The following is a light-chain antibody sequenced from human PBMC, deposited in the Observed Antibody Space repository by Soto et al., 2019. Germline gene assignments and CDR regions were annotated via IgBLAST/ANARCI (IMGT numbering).Light chain of an antibody. CDR2: GAS. V-gene: IGKV3-20*01. J-gene: IGKJ1*01. Sequence: EIVLTQSPGTLSLSPGERGTLSCRASQSVASSYLAWYQQKPGQVPRLLIFGASNRAAGTPDRFSGSGSGTYFTLTVSRLEPEDFAVYFCQQYGSAPPTFGQGTKVDIK. CDR3: QQYGSAPPT. CDR1: QSVASSY.